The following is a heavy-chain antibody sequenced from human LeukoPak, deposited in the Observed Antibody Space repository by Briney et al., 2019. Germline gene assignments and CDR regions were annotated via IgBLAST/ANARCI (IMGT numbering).Heavy chain of an antibody. J-gene: IGHJ4*02. CDR3: AKEAVRRSNYGYKGYFDY. Sequence: GGSLRLSCAASGFTFSSYSMNWVRQAPGKGLEWVSSISSSSSYIYYADSVKGRFTISRDNAKNSLYLQMNSLRAEDTALYYCAKEAVRRSNYGYKGYFDYWGQGTLVTVSS. D-gene: IGHD5-18*01. CDR2: ISSSSSYI. V-gene: IGHV3-21*04. CDR1: GFTFSSYS.